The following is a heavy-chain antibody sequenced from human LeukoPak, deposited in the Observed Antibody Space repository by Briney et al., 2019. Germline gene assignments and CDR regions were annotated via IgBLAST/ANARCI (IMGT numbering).Heavy chain of an antibody. J-gene: IGHJ4*02. CDR2: IKQDGSEK. CDR3: ARAGSNWNYVY. Sequence: PGGSLRLSCAASGFTFRGFLMGWVRQTPGKGLEWVANIKQDGSEKYYADAVKGRFTISRDNTKNSLSLQMNSLTAEDTAVYYCARAGSNWNYVYWGQGTLVTVSS. CDR1: GFTFRGFL. D-gene: IGHD1-7*01. V-gene: IGHV3-7*01.